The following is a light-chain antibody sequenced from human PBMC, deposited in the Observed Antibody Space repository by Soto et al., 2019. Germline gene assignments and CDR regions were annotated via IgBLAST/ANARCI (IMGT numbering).Light chain of an antibody. Sequence: QSALTQPASVSGSPGQSITISCTGSSSDVGTYNLVSWYQHHPGKAPKLMISEVVKRPSGVSNRFSGYKYGNTASLTISGLQAEDEADYYCCSDAGSSMFVFGGGTKLTVL. J-gene: IGLJ2*01. CDR2: EVV. CDR1: SSDVGTYNL. V-gene: IGLV2-23*02. CDR3: CSDAGSSMFV.